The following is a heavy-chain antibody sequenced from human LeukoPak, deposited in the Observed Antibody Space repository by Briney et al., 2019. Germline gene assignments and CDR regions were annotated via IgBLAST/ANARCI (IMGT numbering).Heavy chain of an antibody. D-gene: IGHD3-22*01. Sequence: GGSLRLSCAASGFTFSSYDMSWVRQAPGQGLELVSAISGSGGSTYYADSVKGRFTISRDNSKNTLYLQMNSLRAEDTAVYYCARRDYYDSSGYDYWGQGTLVTVSS. J-gene: IGHJ4*02. CDR1: GFTFSSYD. V-gene: IGHV3-23*01. CDR2: ISGSGGST. CDR3: ARRDYYDSSGYDY.